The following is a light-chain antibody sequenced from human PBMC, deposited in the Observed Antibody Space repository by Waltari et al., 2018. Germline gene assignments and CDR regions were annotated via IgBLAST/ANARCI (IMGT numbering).Light chain of an antibody. Sequence: EIVLTQSPGTLSLSPGERATLPSRASQSVSSSYFAWYQQKPGQAPRLLLYGASNRATGIPDRFSGSASGTDFTLTISSLESEDFAVYHCQQYGSLPYTFGQGTKLEIK. CDR2: GAS. CDR1: QSVSSSY. CDR3: QQYGSLPYT. V-gene: IGKV3-20*01. J-gene: IGKJ2*01.